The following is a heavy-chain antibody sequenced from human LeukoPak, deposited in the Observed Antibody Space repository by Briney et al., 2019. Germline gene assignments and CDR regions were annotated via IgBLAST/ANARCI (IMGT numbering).Heavy chain of an antibody. J-gene: IGHJ4*02. Sequence: GGSLRLSCTASEVTFSSYWLHCVRQAPGKGLVWVSRMNSDGSSTSYADSVKGRFTISRDNAKNTLYLQMNSLRAEDTAVYYCVRRVGDYWGQGTLVTVSS. D-gene: IGHD3-10*01. CDR1: EVTFSSYW. CDR3: VRRVGDY. V-gene: IGHV3-74*01. CDR2: MNSDGSST.